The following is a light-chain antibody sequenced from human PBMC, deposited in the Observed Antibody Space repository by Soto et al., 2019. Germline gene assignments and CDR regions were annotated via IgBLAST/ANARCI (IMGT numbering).Light chain of an antibody. V-gene: IGKV3-20*01. J-gene: IGKJ3*01. Sequence: EFVLTQSPGTLSLSPGERATLSCRASQTVRNNYLAWYQQKPGQAPRLLIYDASSRATGIPDRFSGGGSGTDFTLTISSLEPDDFALYYCQQYDASPLTFGPGTTVEIK. CDR3: QQYDASPLT. CDR1: QTVRNNY. CDR2: DAS.